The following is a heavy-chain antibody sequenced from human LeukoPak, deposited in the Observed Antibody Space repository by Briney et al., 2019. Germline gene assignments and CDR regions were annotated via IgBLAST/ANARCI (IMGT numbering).Heavy chain of an antibody. V-gene: IGHV3-49*03. CDR1: GFTLGDYA. J-gene: IGHJ5*02. Sequence: PGGSLRLSCTASGFTLGDYAMSWFRQAPGKGLEWVGFIRSKAYGGTTEYAASVKGRFTISRDDSKSIAYLQMNSLKTEDTAVYYCTSPSGYSSSWYTFDPWGQGTLVTVSS. CDR3: TSPSGYSSSWYTFDP. CDR2: IRSKAYGGTT. D-gene: IGHD6-13*01.